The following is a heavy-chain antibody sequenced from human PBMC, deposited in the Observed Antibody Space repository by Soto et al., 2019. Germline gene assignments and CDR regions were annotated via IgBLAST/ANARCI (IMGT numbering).Heavy chain of an antibody. CDR1: GFTFNNYA. D-gene: IGHD2-2*01. CDR3: AKLGSSSWSIHSYFDS. CDR2: ITDSGDDT. J-gene: IGHJ4*02. Sequence: EVQLLESGGGLVQPGGSLRLSCAASGFTFNNYAMGWVRQAPGKGLEWVSAITDSGDDTYYIDSVKGRFTISRDNSKSTLYLQMNRLRAAHPPIYSCAKLGSSSWSIHSYFDSWAQGTLVTVSS. V-gene: IGHV3-23*01.